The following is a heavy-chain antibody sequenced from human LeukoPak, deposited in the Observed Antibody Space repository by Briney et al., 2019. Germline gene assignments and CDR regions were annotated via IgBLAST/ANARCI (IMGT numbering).Heavy chain of an antibody. Sequence: SETLSLTCAVYGGSFSGYYWSWIRQPPGKGLEWIGEINHSGSTNYNPPLKSRVTISVDTSKNQFSLKLSSVTAADTAVYYCARDVLWFGELLPDYWGQGTLVTVSS. V-gene: IGHV4-34*01. J-gene: IGHJ4*02. CDR1: GGSFSGYY. D-gene: IGHD3-10*01. CDR3: ARDVLWFGELLPDY. CDR2: INHSGST.